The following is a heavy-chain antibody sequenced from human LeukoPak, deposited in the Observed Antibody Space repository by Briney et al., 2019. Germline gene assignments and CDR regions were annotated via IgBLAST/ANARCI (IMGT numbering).Heavy chain of an antibody. J-gene: IGHJ5*02. Sequence: PWETPYLTCAVSGGSFSGYYWSWIGQPPGKGLGWIGEINHSGSTNYNPSLKSRVTTSADTSKTQFSLKLSSMTAADTAVYYCARGRVTANWFDPWGQGTLVTASS. D-gene: IGHD3-10*01. V-gene: IGHV4-34*01. CDR1: GGSFSGYY. CDR3: ARGRVTANWFDP. CDR2: INHSGST.